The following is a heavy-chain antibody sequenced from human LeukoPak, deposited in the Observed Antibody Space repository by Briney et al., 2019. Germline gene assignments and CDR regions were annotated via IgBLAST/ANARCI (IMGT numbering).Heavy chain of an antibody. CDR3: VRDNGDRFDY. J-gene: IGHJ4*02. CDR1: GGSFSSYY. V-gene: IGHV4-59*01. Sequence: SETLSLTCTVPGGSFSSYYWTWIRQPPGEGLEWIGYIFHSGSTNYNPSLKSRVTISLDTSKSQFSLRLSSVTAADTAVYYCVRDNGDRFDYWGQGTLVTVSS. CDR2: IFHSGST. D-gene: IGHD2-8*01.